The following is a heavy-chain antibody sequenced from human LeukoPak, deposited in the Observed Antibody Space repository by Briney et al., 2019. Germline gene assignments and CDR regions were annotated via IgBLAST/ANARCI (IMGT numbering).Heavy chain of an antibody. CDR2: IYYSGST. Sequence: SETLSLTCTVSGVSISSYYWSWIRQPPGKGLEWIGYIYYSGSTNYNPSLKSRVTISVDTSKNQFSLKLSSVTAADTAVYYCARIGHFLFDYWGQGTLVTVSS. V-gene: IGHV4-59*01. J-gene: IGHJ4*02. CDR3: ARIGHFLFDY. D-gene: IGHD3-3*02. CDR1: GVSISSYY.